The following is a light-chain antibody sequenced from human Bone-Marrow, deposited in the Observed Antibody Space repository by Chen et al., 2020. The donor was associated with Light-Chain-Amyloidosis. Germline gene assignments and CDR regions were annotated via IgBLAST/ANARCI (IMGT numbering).Light chain of an antibody. CDR3: QQYYGAPYT. J-gene: IGKJ2*01. V-gene: IGKV4-1*01. CDR2: WAS. Sequence: DFVMTQSPDSLAVSLGERATINCKSSQSILYSSNNRNYLAWYQQKPGQPPKLLISWASTRESAVPDRFSGSGSGTDFTLTISSLQAADVAVYYCQQYYGAPYTFGQGTKLEIK. CDR1: QSILYSSNNRNY.